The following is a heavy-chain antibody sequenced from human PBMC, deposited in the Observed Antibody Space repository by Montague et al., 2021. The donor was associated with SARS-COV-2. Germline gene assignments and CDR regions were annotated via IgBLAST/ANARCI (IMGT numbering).Heavy chain of an antibody. CDR3: LKGGGIGVSDS. V-gene: IGHV4-59*04. CDR1: GASITTYY. CDR2: IYYTETTYYNPAPKSGTT. D-gene: IGHD6-19*01. J-gene: IGHJ4*02. Sequence: SETLSLTCSVSGASITTYYWSWIRQPPGKGLEWIGSIYYTETTYYNPAPKSGTTFYSPSLKSRVTISVDAAKNQVSLNLGSVTATDTAVYYCLKGGGIGVSDSWGQGTLVAVSS.